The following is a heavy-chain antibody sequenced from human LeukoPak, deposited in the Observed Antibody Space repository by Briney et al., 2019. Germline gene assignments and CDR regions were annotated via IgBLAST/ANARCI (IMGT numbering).Heavy chain of an antibody. CDR3: ARATYGSEFDP. D-gene: IGHD3-10*01. CDR1: GYTFTGYF. V-gene: IGHV1-2*06. CDR2: INPNSGGT. Sequence: GASVKVSCKASGYTFTGYFMHWVRQAPGQGLEWMGRINPNSGGTNYAQKFQGRVTMTRDTSISTAYMELSSLTSDDTAVYYRARATYGSEFDPWGQGTLVTVSS. J-gene: IGHJ5*02.